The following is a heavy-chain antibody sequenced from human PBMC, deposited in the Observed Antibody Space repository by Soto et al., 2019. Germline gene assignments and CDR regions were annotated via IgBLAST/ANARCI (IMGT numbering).Heavy chain of an antibody. J-gene: IGHJ5*02. V-gene: IGHV1-18*01. CDR3: ARVVGALGHWFDP. D-gene: IGHD1-26*01. CDR2: ISAHNGNT. Sequence: GQGLEWMGRISAHNGNTNYAQKLQGRVTMTTDTSTSTAYMELRSLRSDDTAVYYCARVVGALGHWFDPWGQGTLVTVSS.